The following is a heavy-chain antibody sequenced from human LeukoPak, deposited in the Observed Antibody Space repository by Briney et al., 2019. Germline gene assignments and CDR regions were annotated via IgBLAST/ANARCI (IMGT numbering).Heavy chain of an antibody. D-gene: IGHD3-10*01. CDR1: GGSITSYY. J-gene: IGHJ5*02. Sequence: SETLSLTCTVSGGSITSYYWSWIRQPPGKGLEWIAYIYYSGSTKYNPSLKSRVTMSVDTSKNQFSLKLSSVTAADTAVYYCARDRRDYYYGSGSNTNWFDPWGQGTLVTVSS. V-gene: IGHV4-59*12. CDR3: ARDRRDYYYGSGSNTNWFDP. CDR2: IYYSGST.